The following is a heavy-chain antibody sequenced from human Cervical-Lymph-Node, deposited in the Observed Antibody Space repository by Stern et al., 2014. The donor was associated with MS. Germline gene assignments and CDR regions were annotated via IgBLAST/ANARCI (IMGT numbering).Heavy chain of an antibody. Sequence: VQLVQSGAEVKKPGESLQISCQGSGFSFTGYWIGWVRQMPGKGLEWMGNIYPEDSDTRHSSYYQGHVTISVDKSISTAYLQWTSLRASDTAMYFCARRNGDLAFDYWGQGTPVTVSS. CDR3: ARRNGDLAFDY. V-gene: IGHV5-51*01. J-gene: IGHJ4*02. CDR1: GFSFTGYW. CDR2: IYPEDSDT. D-gene: IGHD2-21*01.